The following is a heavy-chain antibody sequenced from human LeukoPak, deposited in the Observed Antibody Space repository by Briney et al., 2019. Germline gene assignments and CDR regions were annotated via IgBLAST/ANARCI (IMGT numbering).Heavy chain of an antibody. Sequence: GGSLRLSCAASGFTFSSYAMHWVRQAPGKGLEYVSAISSNGGSTYYANSVKGRFTISRDNAKNSLYLQMNSLRAEDTAVYYCARDGSYSSGWTVFGYWGQGTLVTVSS. V-gene: IGHV3-64*01. CDR3: ARDGSYSSGWTVFGY. CDR2: ISSNGGST. J-gene: IGHJ4*02. CDR1: GFTFSSYA. D-gene: IGHD6-19*01.